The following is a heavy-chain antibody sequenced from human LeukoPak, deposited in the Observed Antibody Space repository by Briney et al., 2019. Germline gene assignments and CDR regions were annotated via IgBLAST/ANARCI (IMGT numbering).Heavy chain of an antibody. CDR3: ARGRGGYCSSTSCYSSDY. V-gene: IGHV4-34*01. CDR1: GGSFSGYY. D-gene: IGHD2-2*02. CDR2: INHSGST. J-gene: IGHJ4*02. Sequence: KSSETLSLTCAVYGGSFSGYYWSWIRQPPGKGLEWIGEINHSGSTNYNPSLKSRVTISVDTSKNQFSLKLSSVTAADTAVYYCARGRGGYCSSTSCYSSDYWGQGTLVTVSS.